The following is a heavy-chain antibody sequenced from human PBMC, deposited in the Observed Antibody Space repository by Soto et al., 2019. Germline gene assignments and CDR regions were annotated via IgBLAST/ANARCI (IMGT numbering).Heavy chain of an antibody. V-gene: IGHV4-31*03. D-gene: IGHD3-10*01. Sequence: SETLSLTCTVSGGSISSGGYYWSWIRQHPGKGLEWIGYIYYSGSTYYNPSLKSRVTISVDTSKNQFSLKLSSVTAADTAVYYCATQSGLDSINYYYYMDVWGKGTTVTVSS. CDR3: ATQSGLDSINYYYYMDV. CDR1: GGSISSGGYY. J-gene: IGHJ6*03. CDR2: IYYSGST.